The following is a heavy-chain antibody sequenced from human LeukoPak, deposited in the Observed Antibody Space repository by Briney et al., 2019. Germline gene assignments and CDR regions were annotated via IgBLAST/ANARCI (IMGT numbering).Heavy chain of an antibody. J-gene: IGHJ4*02. D-gene: IGHD3-16*02. CDR3: ARGDTQSKYRQFDS. V-gene: IGHV3-7*04. CDR2: IKQDGSEK. Sequence: GRSLRLSCAASGFTFDTYWMSWVRQAPGKGLEWVANIKQDGSEKDYVDSVKGRFTISRDNAKNSLYLQMNSLRAEDTGVYYCARGDTQSKYRQFDSWGQGSLVIVSS. CDR1: GFTFDTYW.